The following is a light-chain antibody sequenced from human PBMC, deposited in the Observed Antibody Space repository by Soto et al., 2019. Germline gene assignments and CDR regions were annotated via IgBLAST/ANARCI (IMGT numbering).Light chain of an antibody. V-gene: IGKV3-20*01. Sequence: TQSPGTLSLSPGERAPPSCRASQSVSSSYLAWYQQKPGQAPRLLIYGASSRATGIPDRFSGSGSGTDFTLTISRLEPEDFAVYYCPQYGSSPRTFGQGTKVDIK. CDR1: QSVSSSY. CDR2: GAS. CDR3: PQYGSSPRT. J-gene: IGKJ1*01.